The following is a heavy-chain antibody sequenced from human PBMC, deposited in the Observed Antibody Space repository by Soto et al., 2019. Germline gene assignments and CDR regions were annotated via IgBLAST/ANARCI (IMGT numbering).Heavy chain of an antibody. CDR2: IIPIFGTA. D-gene: IGHD1-26*01. V-gene: IGHV1-69*13. CDR1: GGTFSSYA. J-gene: IGHJ3*02. Sequence: SVKVSCKVSGGTFSSYAISWVRQAPGQGLEWMGGIIPIFGTANYAQKFQGRVTITADESTSTAYMELSSLRSEDTAVYYCARGGIVGATTTFDAFDIWGQGTMVTVSS. CDR3: ARGGIVGATTTFDAFDI.